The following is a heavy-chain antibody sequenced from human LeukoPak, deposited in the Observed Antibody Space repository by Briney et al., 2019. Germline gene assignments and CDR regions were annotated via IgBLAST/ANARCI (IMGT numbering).Heavy chain of an antibody. J-gene: IGHJ4*02. CDR3: ASGGYSYGFDY. D-gene: IGHD5-18*01. V-gene: IGHV4-30-2*01. CDR2: IYHNGNT. CDR1: GGSVNSGSNY. Sequence: PSETLSLTCTVSGGSVNSGSNYWSWIRQPPGKGLEWIGYIYHNGNTYYSPSLKSRVTISVDRSKNQLSLKLSSVTAADTAMYYCASGGYSYGFDYWGQGTLVTVSS.